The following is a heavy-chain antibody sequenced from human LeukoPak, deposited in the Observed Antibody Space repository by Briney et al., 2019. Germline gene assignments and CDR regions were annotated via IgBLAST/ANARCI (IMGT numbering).Heavy chain of an antibody. CDR3: TRDWLTRDGPINFYYYGMDV. D-gene: IGHD5-24*01. CDR2: ITSAGAT. V-gene: IGHV3-66*01. CDR1: GFTVTRNY. Sequence: GGSLRLSCAASGFTVTRNYMSWARLAPGKGLEWVSIITSAGATHYATSVKGRFTISRDSSKNTVYLEMNSLRAEDTAVYYCTRDWLTRDGPINFYYYGMDVWGQGTTVTVSS. J-gene: IGHJ6*02.